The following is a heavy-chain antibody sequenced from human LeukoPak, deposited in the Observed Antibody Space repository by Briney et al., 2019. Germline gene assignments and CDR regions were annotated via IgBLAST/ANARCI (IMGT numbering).Heavy chain of an antibody. CDR1: GYTFTGYY. Sequence: ASLKVSCKASGYTFTGYYMHWVRQAPGQGLEWMGWIIPNSGGTNYAQKFQGRVTMTGYTPISTAYMELSRLRSDDTAVYYCARVSDGPYYFDYWGQGTLVTVSS. J-gene: IGHJ4*02. V-gene: IGHV1-2*02. CDR3: ARVSDGPYYFDY. CDR2: IIPNSGGT.